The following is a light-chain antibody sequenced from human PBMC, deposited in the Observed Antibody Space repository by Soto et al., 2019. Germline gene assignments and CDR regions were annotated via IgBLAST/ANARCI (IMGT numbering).Light chain of an antibody. CDR1: SSDVGGYNY. J-gene: IGLJ1*01. CDR2: EVN. V-gene: IGLV2-14*01. Sequence: QSALTQPASVSGSPGQSITISCTGDSSDVGGYNYVSWYQQHPGKAPRLMVYEVNNRPSGVSDRFSGSKSGSTASLAISGLQAEDEADYYCSSYTSGTTPYVFGTGTKVTAL. CDR3: SSYTSGTTPYV.